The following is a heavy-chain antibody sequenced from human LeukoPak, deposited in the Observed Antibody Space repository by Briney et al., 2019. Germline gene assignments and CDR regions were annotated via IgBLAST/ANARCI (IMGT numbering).Heavy chain of an antibody. J-gene: IGHJ4*02. V-gene: IGHV3-23*01. CDR2: ISGSGGST. D-gene: IGHD5-12*01. Sequence: PGGSLRLSCAASGFTFSSYAMSWVRQAPGKGLEWVSAISGSGGSTYYADSVKGRFTISRDNSKNTLYLQMNNLRAEDTAVYYCAKEFYFSGSSGYDFDYWGQGTLVTVPS. CDR3: AKEFYFSGSSGYDFDY. CDR1: GFTFSSYA.